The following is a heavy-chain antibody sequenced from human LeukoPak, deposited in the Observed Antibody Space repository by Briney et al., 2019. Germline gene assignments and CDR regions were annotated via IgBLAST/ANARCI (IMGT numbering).Heavy chain of an antibody. Sequence: GGSLRLSCAASGFTFSSYSMNWVRQAPGKGLEWVSSISSSSSYIYYADSVKGRFTISRDNAENSLYLQMNSLRAEDTAVYYCARDPMTTVTPYYFDYWGQGTLVTVSS. CDR3: ARDPMTTVTPYYFDY. D-gene: IGHD4-11*01. CDR2: ISSSSSYI. CDR1: GFTFSSYS. J-gene: IGHJ4*02. V-gene: IGHV3-21*01.